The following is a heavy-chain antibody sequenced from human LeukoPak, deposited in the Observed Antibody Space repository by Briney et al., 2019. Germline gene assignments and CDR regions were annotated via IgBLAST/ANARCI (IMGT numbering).Heavy chain of an antibody. CDR1: GFSFTKAR. J-gene: IGHJ4*02. CDR3: ATDLLNENFSIDY. Sequence: NPGGSLRLSRAASGFSFTKARMSWGRQAPGKGLEWVGHIKSKTDGGTTDYAAPVKGRFTISRDDSKNTLYLQMNSLKTEDTAVYYCATDLLNENFSIDYWGQGTLVTVSS. CDR2: IKSKTDGGTT. V-gene: IGHV3-15*01.